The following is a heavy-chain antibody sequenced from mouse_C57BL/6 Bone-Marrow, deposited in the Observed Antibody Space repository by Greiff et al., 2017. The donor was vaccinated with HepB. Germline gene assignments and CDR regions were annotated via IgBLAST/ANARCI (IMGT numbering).Heavy chain of an antibody. CDR2: IWTGAGT. D-gene: IGHD1-1*01. Sequence: VQWVESGPGLVAPSQSLSITCTVSGFSLTSYAISWVRQPPGKGLEWLGVIWTGAGTNYNSTLKSRLSISKDNSKSQVFLKMNRLQTDDTARYYCARDTAVVAPYGYFDVWGTGTTVTVSS. CDR3: ARDTAVVAPYGYFDV. CDR1: GFSLTSYA. V-gene: IGHV2-9-1*01. J-gene: IGHJ1*03.